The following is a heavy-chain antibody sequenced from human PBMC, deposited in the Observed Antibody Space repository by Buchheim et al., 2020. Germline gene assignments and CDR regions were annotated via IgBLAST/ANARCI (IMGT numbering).Heavy chain of an antibody. V-gene: IGHV3-23*01. CDR3: AKVGPRSVVISQFDY. J-gene: IGHJ4*02. D-gene: IGHD3-22*01. Sequence: EVQLLESGGDLVQPGGSLRLSCAASGFTFSSYAMSWVRQAPGKGLEWVSSISGSGSSTYYADSVKGRFTISRDNSKNTLYLQMYSLRAEDTAVDYCAKVGPRSVVISQFDYWGQGTL. CDR2: ISGSGSST. CDR1: GFTFSSYA.